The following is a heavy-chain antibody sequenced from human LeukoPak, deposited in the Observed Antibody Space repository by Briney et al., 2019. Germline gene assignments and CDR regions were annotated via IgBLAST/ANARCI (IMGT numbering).Heavy chain of an antibody. CDR3: ARDIELSC. J-gene: IGHJ4*02. D-gene: IGHD1-26*01. V-gene: IGHV3-74*01. CDR2: INSDGSST. CDR1: GFTFSSYS. Sequence: PGESLKISCAASGFTFSSYSMNWVRQAPGKGLVWVSRINSDGSSTSYADSVKGRFTISRDNSKNTLHLQMNSLRAEDTAVYYCARDIELSCWGQGTLVTVSS.